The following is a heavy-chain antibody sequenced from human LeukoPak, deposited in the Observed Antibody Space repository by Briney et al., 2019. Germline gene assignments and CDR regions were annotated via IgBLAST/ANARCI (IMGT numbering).Heavy chain of an antibody. V-gene: IGHV3-21*05. CDR1: GFTFSLYA. Sequence: PGGSLRLSCAASGFTFSLYAMNWVRQAPGKGLEWVSYINDDSSDIHSAGSVRGRFTISRDDARKTLYLQLSSLRVEDTAVYYCARDTFQPGLIDSWGQGTLVTVSS. CDR3: ARDTFQPGLIDS. J-gene: IGHJ4*02. D-gene: IGHD2-2*01. CDR2: INDDSSDI.